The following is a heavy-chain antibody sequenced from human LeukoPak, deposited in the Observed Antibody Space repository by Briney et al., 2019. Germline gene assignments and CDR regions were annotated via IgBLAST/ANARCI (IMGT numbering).Heavy chain of an antibody. Sequence: ASVKVSCKASGYTFTSYYMHWVRQAPGQGLEWMGIINPSGGSTSYAQKFQGRVTITADKSTSTAYMELSSLRSEDTAVYYCARGSVLRYFDHNWFDPWGQGTLVTVSS. CDR1: GYTFTSYY. D-gene: IGHD3-9*01. V-gene: IGHV1-46*01. CDR3: ARGSVLRYFDHNWFDP. CDR2: INPSGGST. J-gene: IGHJ5*02.